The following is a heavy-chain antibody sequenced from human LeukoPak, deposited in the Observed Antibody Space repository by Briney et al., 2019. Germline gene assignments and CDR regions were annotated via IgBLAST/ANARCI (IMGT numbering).Heavy chain of an antibody. CDR2: ISWNSGSI. CDR3: AREGGSLGEYFDL. D-gene: IGHD1-26*01. CDR1: GFTFDDYA. Sequence: GGSLRLSCAASGFTFDDYAMHWVRQAPGKGLEWVSGISWNSGSIGYADSVKGRFTISRDNAKNSLYLQMNSLRAEDMALYYCAREGGSLGEYFDLWGRGTLVTVSS. J-gene: IGHJ2*01. V-gene: IGHV3-9*03.